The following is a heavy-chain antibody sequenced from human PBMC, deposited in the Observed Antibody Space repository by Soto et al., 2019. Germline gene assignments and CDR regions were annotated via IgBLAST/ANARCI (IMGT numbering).Heavy chain of an antibody. V-gene: IGHV4-34*01. CDR3: ATRITVFGLLIHPFDP. CDR2: INHTGGT. Sequence: SSETLSLTCAVYGGSVTGYYWTWIRQPPGKGLEWIGEINHTGGTHYNPSLKRRVTMSVDTSKNQFSLRLSCVTAADTAIYYCATRITVFGLLIHPFDPWGQGTQVTVSS. D-gene: IGHD3-3*01. J-gene: IGHJ5*02. CDR1: GGSVTGYY.